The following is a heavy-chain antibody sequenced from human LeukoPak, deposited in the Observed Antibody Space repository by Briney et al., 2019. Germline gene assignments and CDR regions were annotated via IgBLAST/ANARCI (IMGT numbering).Heavy chain of an antibody. V-gene: IGHV3-23*01. J-gene: IGHJ4*02. Sequence: GGSLRLSCAASGFTFSSYAMSWVRQAPGKGLEWVSTISGSGGSTYYADSVKGRFTISRDNSKNTLYLQMNSLKAGDTAVYYCAKGSTNTYSNYDYWGQGTLVTASS. D-gene: IGHD4-11*01. CDR2: ISGSGGST. CDR3: AKGSTNTYSNYDY. CDR1: GFTFSSYA.